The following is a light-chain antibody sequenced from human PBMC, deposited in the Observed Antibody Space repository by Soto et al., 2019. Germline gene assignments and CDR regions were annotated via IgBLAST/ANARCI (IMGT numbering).Light chain of an antibody. CDR2: EVS. CDR1: SSDVGGYIY. J-gene: IGLJ1*01. Sequence: QSVLTQPASVSGSPGQSITISCTGTSSDVGGYIYVSWYQQHPGKAPKLMICEVSNRPSGVSNRFSGSKSGNTASLTISGLQAEDEADYYCSSYTSSSTYVFGTGTKVTVL. CDR3: SSYTSSSTYV. V-gene: IGLV2-14*01.